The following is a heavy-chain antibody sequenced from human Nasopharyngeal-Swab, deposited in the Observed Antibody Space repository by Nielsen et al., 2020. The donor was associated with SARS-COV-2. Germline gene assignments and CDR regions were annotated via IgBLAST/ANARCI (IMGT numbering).Heavy chain of an antibody. CDR1: GFTFSSYA. J-gene: IGHJ3*01. CDR2: INTNSGGT. D-gene: IGHD6-13*01. CDR3: ARPGLTAALNDAFDL. V-gene: IGHV1-2*04. Sequence: GGSLRLSCAASGFTFSSYAMHWVRQAPGQGLEWMGWINTNSGGTNYTQKFQDWVTMTRDTSISTVYMELSRLRSDDTAVYYCARPGLTAALNDAFDLWGQGTMVTVSS.